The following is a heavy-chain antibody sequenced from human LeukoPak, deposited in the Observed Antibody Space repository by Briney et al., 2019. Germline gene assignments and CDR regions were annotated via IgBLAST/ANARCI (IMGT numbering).Heavy chain of an antibody. CDR2: IKQDGSEK. V-gene: IGHV3-7*01. CDR1: GFTFSSYW. D-gene: IGHD3-3*01. CDR3: ARNSHYDFWSGYPDY. Sequence: GGSLRLSCAASGFTFSSYWMSWVRQAPGMELEWVANIKQDGSEKYYVDSVKGRFTISRDNSKNTLYLQMNSLRAEDTAVYYCARNSHYDFWSGYPDYWGQGTLVTVSS. J-gene: IGHJ4*02.